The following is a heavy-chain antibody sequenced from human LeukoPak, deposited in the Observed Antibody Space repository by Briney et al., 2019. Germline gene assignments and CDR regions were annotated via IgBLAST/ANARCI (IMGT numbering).Heavy chain of an antibody. V-gene: IGHV4-34*01. CDR2: INQSRST. J-gene: IGHJ4*02. Sequence: SETLSPTSALYGGSSTGYNWSWIRKPPGKGLEWIREINQSRSTNYNPSLKSRVTISVDTSKNPCSLKLSSLTAAQTAVYYCARVGEQWLNDYWGEGTLGTVSS. CDR3: ARVGEQWLNDY. CDR1: GGSSTGYN. D-gene: IGHD6-19*01.